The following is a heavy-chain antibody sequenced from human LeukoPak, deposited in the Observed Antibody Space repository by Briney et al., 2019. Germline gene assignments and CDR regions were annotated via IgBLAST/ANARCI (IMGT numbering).Heavy chain of an antibody. CDR3: ARGSAGAFDI. Sequence: GSLRLSCAASGFTFSSYSMNWVRQAPGKGLEWVAVIWYDGSNKYYADSVKGRFTISRDNSKNTLYLQMNSLRAEDTAVYYCARGSAGAFDIWGQGTMVTVSS. V-gene: IGHV3-33*08. CDR1: GFTFSSYS. J-gene: IGHJ3*02. CDR2: IWYDGSNK.